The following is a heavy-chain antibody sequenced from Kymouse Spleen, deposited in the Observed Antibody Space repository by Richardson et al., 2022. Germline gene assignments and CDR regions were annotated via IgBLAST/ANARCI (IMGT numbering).Heavy chain of an antibody. CDR1: GGSISSSNW. D-gene: IGHD3-9*01. V-gene: IGHV4-4*02. CDR3: ARSWDILTGYPTYYYYGMDV. J-gene: IGHJ6*02. CDR2: IYHSGST. Sequence: QVQLQESGPGLVKPSGTLSLTCAVSGGSISSSNWWSWVRQPPGKGLEWIGEIYHSGSTNYNPSLKSRVTISVDKSKNQFSLKLSSVTAADTAVYYCARSWDILTGYPTYYYYGMDVWGQGTTVTVSS.